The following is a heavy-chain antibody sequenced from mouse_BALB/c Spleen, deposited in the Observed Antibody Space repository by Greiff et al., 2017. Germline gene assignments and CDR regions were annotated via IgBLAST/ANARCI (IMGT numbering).Heavy chain of an antibody. CDR1: GYTFTSYY. CDR2: INPSNGGT. D-gene: IGHD2-2*01. J-gene: IGHJ4*01. CDR3: TREWGGYYYAMDY. V-gene: IGHV1S81*02. Sequence: QVQLKQPGAELVKPGASVKLSCKASGYTFTSYYMYWVKQRPGQGLEWIGGINPSNGGTNFNEKFKSKATLTVDKSSSTAYMQLSSLTSEDSAVYYCTREWGGYYYAMDYWGQGTSVTVSS.